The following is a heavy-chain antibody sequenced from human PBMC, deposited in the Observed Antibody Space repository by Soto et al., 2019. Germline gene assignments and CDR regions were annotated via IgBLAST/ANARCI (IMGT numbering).Heavy chain of an antibody. CDR1: GDSVSGGDSY. CDR2: TSFSGYT. Sequence: QVQLQESGPGLVKPSQTLSLTCTVSGDSVSGGDSYWSWIRQPPGKALEWIGYTSFSGYTSYTPSRERRVTISVDMSKSQFSLRLTSVTAADTAIYYCVRGGNPYHYATSGPGTFDKWGQGTLVSVSS. CDR3: VRGGNPYHYATSGPGTFDK. D-gene: IGHD3-22*01. V-gene: IGHV4-30-4*01. J-gene: IGHJ4*02.